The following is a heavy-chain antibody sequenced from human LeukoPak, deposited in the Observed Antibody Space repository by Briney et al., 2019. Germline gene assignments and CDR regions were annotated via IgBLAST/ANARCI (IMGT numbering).Heavy chain of an antibody. Sequence: SETLSLTCTVSGGSISSYYWSWIRQPPGKGLEWIGYIYYSGSTNYNPSLKSRVTISVDTSKNQFSLKLSSVTAADTAVYYCASLQAAAVYYGMDVWGQGTTVTVSS. CDR3: ASLQAAAVYYGMDV. CDR2: IYYSGST. V-gene: IGHV4-59*01. J-gene: IGHJ6*02. CDR1: GGSISSYY. D-gene: IGHD6-13*01.